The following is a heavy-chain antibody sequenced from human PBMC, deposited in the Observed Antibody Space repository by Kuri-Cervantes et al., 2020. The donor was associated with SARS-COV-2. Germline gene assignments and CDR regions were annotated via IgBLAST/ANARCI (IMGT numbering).Heavy chain of an antibody. D-gene: IGHD3-9*01. CDR2: IKQDGSEK. CDR1: GFTFSSYW. V-gene: IGHV3-7*04. CDR3: VRGYDILTGNYNGYYYYYGMDV. J-gene: IGHJ6*02. Sequence: GGSLRLSCAASGFTFSSYWMSWVRQAPGKGLEWVANIKQDGSEKYYVDSVKGRFTISRDNAKNTLYLQMNSLRVEDTAVYYCVRGYDILTGNYNGYYYYYGMDVWGQGTTVTVSS.